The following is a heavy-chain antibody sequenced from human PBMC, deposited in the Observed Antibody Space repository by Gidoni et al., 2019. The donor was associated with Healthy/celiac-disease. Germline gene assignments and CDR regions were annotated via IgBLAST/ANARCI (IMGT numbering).Heavy chain of an antibody. Sequence: AASGFTFSNAWMNWVRQAPGKGLEWVGRIKSKTDGGTTDYAAPVKGRFTISRDDSKNTLYLQMNSLKTEDTAVYYCTVDIMITFGEGYFDYWGQGTLVTVSS. CDR2: IKSKTDGGTT. D-gene: IGHD3-16*01. V-gene: IGHV3-15*07. CDR3: TVDIMITFGEGYFDY. CDR1: GFTFSNAW. J-gene: IGHJ4*02.